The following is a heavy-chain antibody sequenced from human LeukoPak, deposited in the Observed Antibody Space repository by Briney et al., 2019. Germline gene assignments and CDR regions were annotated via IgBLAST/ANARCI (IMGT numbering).Heavy chain of an antibody. J-gene: IGHJ4*02. CDR2: IYTSGST. Sequence: PSETLSPTCTVSGGSISSYYWSWIRQPAGKGLEWIGRIYTSGSTNYNPSLKSRVTMSVDTSKNQFSLKLSSVTAADTAVYYCASWVSNSSGHQGNDYWGQGTLVTVSS. V-gene: IGHV4-4*07. CDR3: ASWVSNSSGHQGNDY. D-gene: IGHD3-22*01. CDR1: GGSISSYY.